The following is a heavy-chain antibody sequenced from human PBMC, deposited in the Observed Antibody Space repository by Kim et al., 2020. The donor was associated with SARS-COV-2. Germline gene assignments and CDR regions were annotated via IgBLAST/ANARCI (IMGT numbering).Heavy chain of an antibody. D-gene: IGHD3-10*01. CDR1: GFTFSSYA. CDR2: IGGGGART. V-gene: IGHV3-23*01. J-gene: IGHJ3*02. CDR3: AKCPSGWGNYAFDI. Sequence: GGSLRLSCAASGFTFSSYAMSWVRQAPGKGLEWVSYIGGGGARTHYAGSVKGRFTISRDNSKNILYLQLNSLRAEDTAVYYCAKCPSGWGNYAFDILG.